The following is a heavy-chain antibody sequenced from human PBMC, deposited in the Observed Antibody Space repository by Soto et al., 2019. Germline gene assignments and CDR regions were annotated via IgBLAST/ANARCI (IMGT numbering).Heavy chain of an antibody. D-gene: IGHD3-10*01. CDR3: ARDLGFGEGFDH. J-gene: IGHJ5*02. Sequence: SETLSLTCTVSDGSISSYYWNWIRQPAGKGLEWIGRIYTSGSTNYNPSLKSRVTMSVDMSKNQFSLRLSSVTAADTAVYYCARDLGFGEGFDHWGQGTLVTVSS. CDR2: IYTSGST. CDR1: DGSISSYY. V-gene: IGHV4-4*07.